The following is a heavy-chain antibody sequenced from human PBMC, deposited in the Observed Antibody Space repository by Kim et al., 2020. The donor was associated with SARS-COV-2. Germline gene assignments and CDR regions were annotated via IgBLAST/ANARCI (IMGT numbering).Heavy chain of an antibody. D-gene: IGHD3-22*01. Sequence: SLKSRVTISVDTSKNQFSLKLSSVTAADTAVYYCARVPSGDSSGYYELDIWGQGTMVTVSS. V-gene: IGHV4-59*01. CDR3: ARVPSGDSSGYYELDI. J-gene: IGHJ3*02.